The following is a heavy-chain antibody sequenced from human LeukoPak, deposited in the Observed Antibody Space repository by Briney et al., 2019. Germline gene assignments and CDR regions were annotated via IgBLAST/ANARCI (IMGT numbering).Heavy chain of an antibody. J-gene: IGHJ5*02. Sequence: KPSETLSLTCTVSGGSISSSSYYWGWIRQPPGKGLEWIGSIYYSGSTYYNPSLKSRVTISVDTSKNQFSLKLSFVTAADTAVYYCARVTLSSWYPNWFDPWGQGTLVTVSS. V-gene: IGHV4-39*07. D-gene: IGHD6-13*01. CDR1: GGSISSSSYY. CDR2: IYYSGST. CDR3: ARVTLSSWYPNWFDP.